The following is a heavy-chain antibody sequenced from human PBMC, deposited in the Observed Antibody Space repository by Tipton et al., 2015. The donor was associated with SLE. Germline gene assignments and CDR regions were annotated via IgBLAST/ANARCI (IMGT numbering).Heavy chain of an antibody. V-gene: IGHV3-23*01. CDR3: ANLGGSSWPFDY. J-gene: IGHJ4*02. D-gene: IGHD6-13*01. CDR1: GFTFSSYA. Sequence: SLRLSCAASGFTFSSYAMSWVRQAPGKGLEWVSAISGSGGSTYYADSVKGRFTISRDNSKNTLYLQMNSLRAEDTAVYYCANLGGSSWPFDYWGQGTLVTVSP. CDR2: ISGSGGST.